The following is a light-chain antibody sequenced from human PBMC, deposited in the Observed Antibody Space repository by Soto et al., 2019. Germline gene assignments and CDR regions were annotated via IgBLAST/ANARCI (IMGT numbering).Light chain of an antibody. CDR3: CSYTTSNTRQIV. CDR2: DVS. V-gene: IGLV2-14*03. J-gene: IGLJ1*01. CDR1: SSDVVGYNY. Sequence: QSVLTQPASVSGSPGQSITISCTVTSSDVVGYNYVSWYQHHPGKAPKLMIYDVSNRPSGVSNRFSGSKSGNTASLTISGLQPEDEADYYCCSYTTSNTRQIVFGTGTKVTVL.